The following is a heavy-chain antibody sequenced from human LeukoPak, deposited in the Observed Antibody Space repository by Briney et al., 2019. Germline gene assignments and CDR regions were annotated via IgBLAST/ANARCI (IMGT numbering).Heavy chain of an antibody. CDR1: GFTFRSYG. CDR3: ARDPNGDYIGTFDM. V-gene: IGHV3-23*01. CDR2: ISGSGGST. D-gene: IGHD4-17*01. J-gene: IGHJ3*02. Sequence: GGSLRLSCAASGFTFRSYGMHWVRQAPGKGLEWVSSISGSGGSTQYADSVQGRFAISRDNSKNTLYLQMNSLRVEDTAVYFCARDPNGDYIGTFDMWGRGTMVSVSS.